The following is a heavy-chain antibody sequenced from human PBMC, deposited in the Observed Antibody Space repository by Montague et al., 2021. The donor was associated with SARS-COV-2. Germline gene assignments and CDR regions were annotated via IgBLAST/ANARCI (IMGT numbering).Heavy chain of an antibody. CDR1: GVSISSSSYY. CDR2: INKSANT. CDR3: APYYDILTGYYIVASDI. V-gene: IGHV4-39*01. Sequence: SETLSLTCTVSGVSISSSSYYWGWMRQPTGKGRVGIGLINKSANTYYNPTRRVGISVSVDTSQSQFSLNLISVTAADTAEYYCAPYYDILTGYYIVASDIWGQGTLVTVSS. J-gene: IGHJ3*02. D-gene: IGHD3-9*01.